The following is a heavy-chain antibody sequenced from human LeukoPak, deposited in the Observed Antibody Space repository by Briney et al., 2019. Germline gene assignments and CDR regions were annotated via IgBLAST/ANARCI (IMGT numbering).Heavy chain of an antibody. Sequence: GASVKVSCKPSGYTFTGYYMHWVRQAPGQGLEWMGRINPNSGATNYAQKFQGRVTMTRDTSISTAYMELSRLRSDDTAVYYCARGGRLFPYGMDVWGQGTTVTVSS. V-gene: IGHV1-2*06. CDR3: ARGGRLFPYGMDV. CDR2: INPNSGAT. CDR1: GYTFTGYY. D-gene: IGHD3-10*01. J-gene: IGHJ6*02.